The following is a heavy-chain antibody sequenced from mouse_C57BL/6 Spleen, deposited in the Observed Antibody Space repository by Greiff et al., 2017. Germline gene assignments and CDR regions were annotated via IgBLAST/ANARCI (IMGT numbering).Heavy chain of an antibody. CDR1: GFTFSDYY. V-gene: IGHV5-16*01. J-gene: IGHJ1*03. Sequence: EVQLVESEGGLVQPGSSMKLSCTASGFTFSDYYMAWVRQVPEKGLEWVANINYDGSSTYYLDSLKSRFIISRDNAKNILYLQMSSLKSEDTATYYCARRDDYGKDWYFDVWGTGTTVTVSS. CDR3: ARRDDYGKDWYFDV. D-gene: IGHD1-1*01. CDR2: INYDGSST.